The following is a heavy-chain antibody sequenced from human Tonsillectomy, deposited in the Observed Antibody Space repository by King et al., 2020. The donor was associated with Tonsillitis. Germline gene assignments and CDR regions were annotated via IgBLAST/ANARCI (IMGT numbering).Heavy chain of an antibody. CDR2: IKQHGSEE. CDR1: GFTFSSYW. D-gene: IGHD4-11*01. CDR3: ARPLTVDYAFDI. J-gene: IGHJ3*02. Sequence: VQRVESGGGWVQPGGSLRLSCAVSGFTFSSYWMSWVRQAPGKGLEWVANIKQHGSEENSVDSVKGRFTISRDNAKNSLYLQMNSLTAEDTAVYYCARPLTVDYAFDIWGQGTTVTVSS. V-gene: IGHV3-7*01.